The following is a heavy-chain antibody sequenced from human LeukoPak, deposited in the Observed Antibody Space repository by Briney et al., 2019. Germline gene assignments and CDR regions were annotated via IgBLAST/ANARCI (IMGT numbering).Heavy chain of an antibody. CDR1: GFTVSSYA. V-gene: IGHV3-23*01. J-gene: IGHJ4*02. CDR2: ISGSGGTT. CDR3: AKGAFLWFAESNVHFDY. D-gene: IGHD3-10*01. Sequence: PGGSLRLSCAAAGFTVSSYAMSWVRQAPGKGLEWVSAISGSGGTTYYAYSVKGRFTISRDNSKNTLYLQMNSLRAEDTAVYYCAKGAFLWFAESNVHFDYWGQGTLVTVSS.